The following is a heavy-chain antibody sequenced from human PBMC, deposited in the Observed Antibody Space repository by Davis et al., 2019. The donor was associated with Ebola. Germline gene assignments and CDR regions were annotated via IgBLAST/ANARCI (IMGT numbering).Heavy chain of an antibody. Sequence: ASVTVSRKASGYTLTSYDINWVRQATGQGPEWMGWMNPNSGNTRYAQKFQGRVTMTRNTSISTAYMELSSLRSEDTAVYYYARVRVTTERWLQSLGYWGQGTLVTVSS. J-gene: IGHJ4*02. CDR2: MNPNSGNT. V-gene: IGHV1-8*01. CDR1: GYTLTSYD. CDR3: ARVRVTTERWLQSLGY. D-gene: IGHD5-24*01.